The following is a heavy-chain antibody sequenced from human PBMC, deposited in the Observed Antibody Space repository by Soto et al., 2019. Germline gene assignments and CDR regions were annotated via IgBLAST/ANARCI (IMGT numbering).Heavy chain of an antibody. CDR2: ISYDGSNK. Sequence: QVQLVESGGGVVQPGRSLRLSCAASGFTFSSYAMQWGRQAPGKGLGWVAVISYDGSNKYYADSVKGRFTISRDISKNTLYLQMNSLRAEDTAVYYCARAGGLLLDYWGQGTLVTVSS. D-gene: IGHD2-15*01. CDR3: ARAGGLLLDY. CDR1: GFTFSSYA. V-gene: IGHV3-30-3*01. J-gene: IGHJ4*02.